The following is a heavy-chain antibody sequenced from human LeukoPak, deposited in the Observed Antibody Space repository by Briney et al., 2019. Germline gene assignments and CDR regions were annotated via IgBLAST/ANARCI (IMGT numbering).Heavy chain of an antibody. J-gene: IGHJ6*02. CDR1: GGSINSYY. CDR3: ARERRDLLWFGELSRYGMDV. V-gene: IGHV4-59*12. CDR2: VYYSGGT. D-gene: IGHD3-10*01. Sequence: PSETLSLTCIVSGGSINSYYWSWIRQPPGKGLEWIGQVYYSGGTNYNPSLKSRVSISVDTPKNQLSLKLSSVTAADTAVYYCARERRDLLWFGELSRYGMDVWGQGTTVTVSS.